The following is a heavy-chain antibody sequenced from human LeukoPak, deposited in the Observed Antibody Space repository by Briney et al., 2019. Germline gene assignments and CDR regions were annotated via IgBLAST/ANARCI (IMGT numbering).Heavy chain of an antibody. D-gene: IGHD6-13*01. CDR1: GVSISSYY. V-gene: IGHV4-59*01. Sequence: SETLSLTCTVSGVSISSYYWSWIRQPPGKGLELIGYIYYSGSTNYNPSLKSRVTISIDTSKNQLSLKLSSVTAADTAVYYCARFSVAAAGTGWFDPWGQGTLVTVPA. CDR3: ARFSVAAAGTGWFDP. J-gene: IGHJ5*02. CDR2: IYYSGST.